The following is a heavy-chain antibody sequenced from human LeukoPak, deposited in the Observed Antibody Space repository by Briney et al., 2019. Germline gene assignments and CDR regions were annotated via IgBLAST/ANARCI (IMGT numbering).Heavy chain of an antibody. V-gene: IGHV1-69*05. Sequence: SLKVSFKSSGCSFIIYGISWVRHCPGQGLGWVGGIIRLSGTTNYAQKFQSIVGITTDHSTRTSYTELSSMRSEDTAMYYCARDAGTTYYSSGSYYNIAGGGMDGWGEGTTVTVSS. CDR1: GCSFIIYG. D-gene: IGHD3-10*01. CDR3: ARDAGTTYYSSGSYYNIAGGGMDG. CDR2: IIRLSGTT. J-gene: IGHJ6*01.